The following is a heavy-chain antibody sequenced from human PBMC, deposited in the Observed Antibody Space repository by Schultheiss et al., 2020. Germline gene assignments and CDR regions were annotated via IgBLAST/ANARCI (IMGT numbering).Heavy chain of an antibody. V-gene: IGHV4-31*03. CDR3: ARDGSGWDWFDP. Sequence: SETLSLTCTVSGDSISSGGYYWSWIRQHPGKGLEWIGYIYYSGSTNYNPSLKSRVIISVDTSKNQFSLKLRSVTAADTAVYYCARDGSGWDWFDPWGQGTLVTVSS. J-gene: IGHJ5*02. CDR1: GDSISSGGYY. CDR2: IYYSGST. D-gene: IGHD6-19*01.